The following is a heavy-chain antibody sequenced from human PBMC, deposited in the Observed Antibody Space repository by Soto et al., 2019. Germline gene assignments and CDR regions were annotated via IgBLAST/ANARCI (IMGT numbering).Heavy chain of an antibody. J-gene: IGHJ6*02. CDR3: AKDRSEEYHYGMDV. V-gene: IGHV3-30*18. Sequence: GGSLRLSCAASGFTFSSYGMHWVRQAPGKGLEWVAVISYDGSNKYYADSVKGRFTISRDNSKNTLYLQMNSLRAEDTAVYYCAKDRSEEYHYGMDVWGQGTTVTVSS. CDR1: GFTFSSYG. CDR2: ISYDGSNK.